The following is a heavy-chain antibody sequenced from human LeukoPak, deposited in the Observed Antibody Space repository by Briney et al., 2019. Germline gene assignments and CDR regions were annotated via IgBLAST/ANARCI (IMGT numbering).Heavy chain of an antibody. J-gene: IGHJ6*03. CDR2: IYHSGST. CDR1: GGSISSSSYY. D-gene: IGHD2-15*01. CDR3: ARDFGGKREHCSGGSCYPTIYYYYMDV. V-gene: IGHV4-39*07. Sequence: PSETLSLTCTVSGGSISSSSYYWGWIRQPPGKGLEWIGSIYHSGSTYYNPSLKSRVTISVDTSKNQFSLKLSSVTAADTAVYYCARDFGGKREHCSGGSCYPTIYYYYMDVWGKGTTVTVSS.